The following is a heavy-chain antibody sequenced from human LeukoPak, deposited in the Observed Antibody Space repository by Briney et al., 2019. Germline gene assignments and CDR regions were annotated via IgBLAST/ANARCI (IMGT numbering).Heavy chain of an antibody. CDR3: ARGRPGQWLETNWYFDL. CDR2: IYYSGST. Sequence: SETLSLTCTVSGGSISSSSYYWGWIRQPPGTGLEWIGSIYYSGSTYHNPSLKSRVTISVDTSKNQFSLKLSSVTAADTAVYYCARGRPGQWLETNWYFDLWGRGTLVTVSS. J-gene: IGHJ2*01. V-gene: IGHV4-39*07. CDR1: GGSISSSSYY. D-gene: IGHD6-19*01.